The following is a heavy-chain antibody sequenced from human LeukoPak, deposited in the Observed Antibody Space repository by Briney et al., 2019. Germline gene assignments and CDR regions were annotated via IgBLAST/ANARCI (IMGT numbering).Heavy chain of an antibody. J-gene: IGHJ5*02. V-gene: IGHV4-39*01. CDR2: IYYSGST. D-gene: IGHD3-9*01. CDR1: GGSISSSSYY. CDR3: ARHAILTGHASSYNWFDP. Sequence: SETLSLTCTVSGGSISSSSYYWGWIRQPPGKGLEWIGSIYYSGSTYYNPSLKSRVTISVGTSKNQFSLKLSSVTAADTAVYYCARHAILTGHASSYNWFDPWGQGTLVTVSS.